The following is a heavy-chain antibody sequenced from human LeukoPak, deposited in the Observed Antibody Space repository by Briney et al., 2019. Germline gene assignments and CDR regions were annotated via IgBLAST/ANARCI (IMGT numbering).Heavy chain of an antibody. CDR1: GYTLTELS. CDR3: ATYVRTYYYGSGGYYFDY. CDR2: FDPEDGET. V-gene: IGHV1-24*01. D-gene: IGHD3-10*01. Sequence: GASVKVSCKVSGYTLTELSMHWVRQAPGKGLEWMGGFDPEDGETIYAQKFQGRVTMTEDTSTDTAYMELSSLRSEDTAVYYCATYVRTYYYGSGGYYFDYWGQGTLVTVSS. J-gene: IGHJ4*02.